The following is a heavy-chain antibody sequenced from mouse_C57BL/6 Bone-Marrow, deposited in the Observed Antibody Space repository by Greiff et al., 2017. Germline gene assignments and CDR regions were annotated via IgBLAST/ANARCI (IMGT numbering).Heavy chain of an antibody. CDR1: GYTFTSYW. CDR3: LLQRRGY. CDR2: IDPSDSYT. J-gene: IGHJ2*01. V-gene: IGHV1-59*01. D-gene: IGHD6-1*01. Sequence: QVQLQQPGAELVRPGTSVKLSCKASGYTFTSYWMHWVKQRPGQGLEWIGVIDPSDSYTNYNQKFKGKATLTVDTSSSTAYMQLSSLTSEDSAVYYWLLQRRGYWGQGTTLTVSS.